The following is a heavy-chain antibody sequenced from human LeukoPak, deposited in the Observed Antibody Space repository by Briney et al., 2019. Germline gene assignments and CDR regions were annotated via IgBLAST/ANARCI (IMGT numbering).Heavy chain of an antibody. J-gene: IGHJ4*02. CDR3: ARDLRATIEYYFDY. D-gene: IGHD4-17*01. CDR1: GYTFTAYY. V-gene: IGHV1-2*02. CDR2: INPNTGGT. Sequence: GASVKVSWKASGYTFTAYYMHWVRQAPGQGLEWMGWINPNTGGTNYAQKFQGRVTMTRDTSISTAYMELSRLRSDDTAVYYCARDLRATIEYYFDYWGQGTLVTVSS.